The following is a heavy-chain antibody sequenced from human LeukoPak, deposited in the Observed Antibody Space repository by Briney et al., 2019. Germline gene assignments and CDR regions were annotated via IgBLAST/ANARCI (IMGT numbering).Heavy chain of an antibody. J-gene: IGHJ6*02. CDR1: GYSFARYG. Sequence: ASVKVSCKASGYSFARYGITWVRQAPGQGLEWMGWISAYNGNTNYAQKLQGRVTMTTDTSTTTAYMELRSLRSDDTAVYYCVRRKTYYYDSSASYYGLDVWGQGTTVTVSS. CDR3: VRRKTYYYDSSASYYGLDV. CDR2: ISAYNGNT. V-gene: IGHV1-18*01. D-gene: IGHD3-22*01.